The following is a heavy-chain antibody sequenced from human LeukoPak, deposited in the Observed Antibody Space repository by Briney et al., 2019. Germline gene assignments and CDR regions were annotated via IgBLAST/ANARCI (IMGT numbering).Heavy chain of an antibody. V-gene: IGHV1-2*02. Sequence: GASVKVSCKASGYTFTGYYMHWVRQAPGQGLEWMGWINPNSGGTNYAQKFQGRVTMTRDTSISTAYMELSRLRSDDTAVYYCAVLRFLEWLFEIFDYWGQGTLVTVSS. CDR2: INPNSGGT. J-gene: IGHJ4*02. D-gene: IGHD3-3*01. CDR1: GYTFTGYY. CDR3: AVLRFLEWLFEIFDY.